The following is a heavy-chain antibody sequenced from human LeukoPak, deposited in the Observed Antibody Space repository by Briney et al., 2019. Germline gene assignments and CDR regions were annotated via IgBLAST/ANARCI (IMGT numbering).Heavy chain of an antibody. J-gene: IGHJ4*02. CDR1: GYTFTGYY. Sequence: ASVKVSCKASGYTFTGYYMHWVRQAPGQGLEWMGWISAYNGNTNYAQKLQGRVTMTTDTSTSTAYMELGSRRSDDTAVYYCARAYLVDYYGSGSYNYWGQGTLVTVSS. CDR3: ARAYLVDYYGSGSYNY. V-gene: IGHV1-18*04. D-gene: IGHD3-10*01. CDR2: ISAYNGNT.